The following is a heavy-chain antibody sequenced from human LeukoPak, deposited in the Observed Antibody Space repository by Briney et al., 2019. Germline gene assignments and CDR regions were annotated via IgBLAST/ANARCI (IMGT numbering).Heavy chain of an antibody. J-gene: IGHJ5*02. CDR3: ARGVFSFYYYDSSGYPRRGSWFDP. CDR2: IIPVFGTT. Sequence: SVKVSCKASGGTFSSYAVSWVRLTPGQGLEWLGGIIPVFGTTTYAQKFQAKVTMTADKSTNTAYLEISSLTSEDTAVYYCARGVFSFYYYDSSGYPRRGSWFDPWGQGTLVTVSS. V-gene: IGHV1-69*06. D-gene: IGHD3-22*01. CDR1: GGTFSSYA.